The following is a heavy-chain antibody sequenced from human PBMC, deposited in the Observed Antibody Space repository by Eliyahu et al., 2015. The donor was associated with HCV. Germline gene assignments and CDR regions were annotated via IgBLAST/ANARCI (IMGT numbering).Heavy chain of an antibody. Sequence: EVQLLESGGGLVQPGGSLRLSCAASGXXFSXYAMSWVRQAPGKGLEWVSAISGSGGSTYYADSVKGRFTISRDNSKNTLYLQMNSLRAEDTAVYYCAKLRAALSKIFPLGDYWGQGTLVTVSS. CDR3: AKLRAALSKIFPLGDY. D-gene: IGHD2-15*01. CDR1: GXXFSXYA. J-gene: IGHJ4*02. CDR2: ISGSGGST. V-gene: IGHV3-23*01.